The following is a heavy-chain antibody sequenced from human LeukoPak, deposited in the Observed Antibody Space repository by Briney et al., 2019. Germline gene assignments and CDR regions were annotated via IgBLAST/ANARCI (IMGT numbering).Heavy chain of an antibody. J-gene: IGHJ4*02. D-gene: IGHD3-10*01. Sequence: GGSLRLSCAGSGFTFSDYYMSWIRKAPGKGLEWISYISSSGSTIYYAYSAKGQFTISRDNAKNSLYLQMNSLRAEDTAVYYCARKPGAVDYWGQGTLVTVSS. CDR3: ARKPGAVDY. CDR2: ISSSGSTI. V-gene: IGHV3-11*04. CDR1: GFTFSDYY.